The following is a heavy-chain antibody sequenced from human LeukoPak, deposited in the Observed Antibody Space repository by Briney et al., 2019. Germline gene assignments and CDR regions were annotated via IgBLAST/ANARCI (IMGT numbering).Heavy chain of an antibody. V-gene: IGHV1-69*04. CDR1: GGTFSSYA. D-gene: IGHD3-22*01. J-gene: IGHJ5*02. CDR3: ARSLANYYDSSGYYPREYNWFDP. Sequence: ASVKVSCKASGGTFSSYAISWVRQAPGQGLEWMGRIIPILGIANYAQKFQGRVTITADKSTSTAYMELSSLRSEDTAVYYCARSLANYYDSSGYYPREYNWFDPWGQGTLVTVSS. CDR2: IIPILGIA.